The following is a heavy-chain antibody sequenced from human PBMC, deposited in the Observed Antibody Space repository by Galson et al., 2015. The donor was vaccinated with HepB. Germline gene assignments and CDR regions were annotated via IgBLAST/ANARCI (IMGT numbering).Heavy chain of an antibody. CDR2: ISGSGGST. Sequence: SLRLSCAASGFTFSSYAMSWVRQAPGKGLEWVSAISGSGGSTYYADSVKGRFTISRDNSKNTLYLQMNSLRAEDTAVYYCAKDPNLLPPPYTMIVVDERGYWGQGTLVTVSS. J-gene: IGHJ4*02. CDR3: AKDPNLLPPPYTMIVVDERGY. V-gene: IGHV3-23*01. CDR1: GFTFSSYA. D-gene: IGHD3-22*01.